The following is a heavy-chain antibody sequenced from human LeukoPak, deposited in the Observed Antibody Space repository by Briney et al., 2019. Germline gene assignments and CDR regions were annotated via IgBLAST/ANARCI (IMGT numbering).Heavy chain of an antibody. CDR2: INPSGGST. Sequence: ASVKVSRKASGYTFTSYYMLLVRQAPGQGLEWMGIINPSGGSTSYAQKFQGRVTMTRDTSTSTVYMELSSLRSEDTAVYYCAVGRGWSPLFDYWGQGTLVTVSS. J-gene: IGHJ4*02. D-gene: IGHD6-19*01. CDR1: GYTFTSYY. CDR3: AVGRGWSPLFDY. V-gene: IGHV1-46*01.